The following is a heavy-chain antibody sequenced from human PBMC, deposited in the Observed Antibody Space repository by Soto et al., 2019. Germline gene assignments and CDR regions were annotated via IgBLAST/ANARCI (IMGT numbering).Heavy chain of an antibody. J-gene: IGHJ5*02. CDR1: GFTFSSYA. CDR2: ISGSGGST. D-gene: IGHD3-10*01. CDR3: AKGRSGSYYNDNWFDP. Sequence: GGSLRLSCAASGFTFSSYAMSWVRQAPGKGLEWVSAISGSGGSTYYADSVKGRFTISRDNSKNTLYLQINSLRAEDTAVYYCAKGRSGSYYNDNWFDPWGQGTLVTVSS. V-gene: IGHV3-23*01.